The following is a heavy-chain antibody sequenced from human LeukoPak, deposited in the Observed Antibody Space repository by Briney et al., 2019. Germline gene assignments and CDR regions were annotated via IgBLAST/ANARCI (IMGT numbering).Heavy chain of an antibody. CDR1: GFTFSDHY. V-gene: IGHV3-15*01. CDR3: TTARGSYSD. Sequence: GGSLRLSCAASGFTFSDHYIDWVRQAPGKGLEWVGRIKSKTDGGTTDYAAPVKGRFTISRDDSKNTLYLQMNSLKTEDTAVYYCTTARGSYSDWGQGTLVTVSS. J-gene: IGHJ4*02. D-gene: IGHD1-26*01. CDR2: IKSKTDGGTT.